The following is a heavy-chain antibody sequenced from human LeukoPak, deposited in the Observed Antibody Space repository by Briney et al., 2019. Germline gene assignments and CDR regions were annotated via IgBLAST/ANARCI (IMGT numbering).Heavy chain of an antibody. CDR3: ARGGPEWPLDY. Sequence: PGGSLRLSCAASGFTFTNYWITWVRQAPGKGLEWVAVIWYDGSNKYYADSVKGRFTISRDNSKNTLYLQMNSLRVEDTAVYYCARGGPEWPLDYWGQGTLVTVST. J-gene: IGHJ4*02. D-gene: IGHD3-3*01. V-gene: IGHV3-33*08. CDR2: IWYDGSNK. CDR1: GFTFTNYW.